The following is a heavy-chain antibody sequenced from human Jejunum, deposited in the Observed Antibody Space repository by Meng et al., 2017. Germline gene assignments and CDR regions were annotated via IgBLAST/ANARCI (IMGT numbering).Heavy chain of an antibody. CDR2: AIT. J-gene: IGHJ4*02. CDR1: GDSVSSSRYQ. Sequence: VQLEEWGRGLVRPSGTLALICAVSGDSVSSSRYQWGWSRQHPGKGLEWIGYAITNYNPSLKSRVTSSVDTSKNQFSLKLTSVTAADTAVYYCARDHWGSLDYWGQGVLVTVSS. V-gene: IGHV4-61*01. CDR3: ARDHWGSLDY. D-gene: IGHD7-27*01.